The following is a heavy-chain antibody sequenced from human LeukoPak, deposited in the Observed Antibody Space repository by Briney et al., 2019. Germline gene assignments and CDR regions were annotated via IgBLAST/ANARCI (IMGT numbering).Heavy chain of an antibody. V-gene: IGHV3-74*01. Sequence: PGGSLRLSCAASGFAFSSYWMHWVRQAPGKGLVWVSRINIDGRSTIYADSVKGRFTTSRDNAKNTLYLQMNSLRAEDTAVYYCASLSSIDYWGQGTLVTVSS. D-gene: IGHD2-15*01. CDR1: GFAFSSYW. J-gene: IGHJ4*02. CDR2: INIDGRST. CDR3: ASLSSIDY.